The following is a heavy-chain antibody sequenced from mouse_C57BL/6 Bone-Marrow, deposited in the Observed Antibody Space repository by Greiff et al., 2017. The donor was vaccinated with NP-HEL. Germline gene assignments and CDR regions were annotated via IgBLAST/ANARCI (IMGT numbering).Heavy chain of an antibody. J-gene: IGHJ2*01. CDR3: ARPPTMITTCHFDY. Sequence: QVQLQQSGPELVKPGASVKISCKASGYSFTSYYIHWVKQRPGQGLEWIGWIYPGSGNTKYNEKFKGKATLTADTSSSTAYMQLSSLTSEDSAVYYCARPPTMITTCHFDYWGQGTTLTVSS. D-gene: IGHD2-4*01. CDR1: GYSFTSYY. V-gene: IGHV1-66*01. CDR2: IYPGSGNT.